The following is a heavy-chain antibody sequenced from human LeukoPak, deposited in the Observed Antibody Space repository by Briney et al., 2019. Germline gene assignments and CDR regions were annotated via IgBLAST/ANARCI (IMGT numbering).Heavy chain of an antibody. D-gene: IGHD2-21*01. J-gene: IGHJ4*02. CDR2: ITDSGRSS. CDR1: GFTFSNYA. V-gene: IGHV3-23*01. CDR3: AKDGGGNCYDPIDY. Sequence: GSLRLSCAFSGFTFSNYAMSWVRQAPGKGLEWISGITDSGRSSYFADSVRGRFTISRDKSKNTPYLQMNSLRAEDTDLYFCAKDGGGNCYDPIDYWGQGILVTVSS.